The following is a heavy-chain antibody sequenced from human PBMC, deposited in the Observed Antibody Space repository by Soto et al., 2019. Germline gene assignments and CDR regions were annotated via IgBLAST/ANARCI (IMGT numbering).Heavy chain of an antibody. CDR1: GYTFTSYY. V-gene: IGHV1-46*01. CDR3: ARAGDYYDSSGPGWFDP. Sequence: ASVKVSCKASGYTFTSYYMHWVRQAPGQGLEWMGIINPSGGSTSYAQKFQGRVTMTRDTSTSTVYMELSSLRSEDTAVYYCARAGDYYDSSGPGWFDPWGQGTLVTVLL. D-gene: IGHD3-22*01. J-gene: IGHJ5*02. CDR2: INPSGGST.